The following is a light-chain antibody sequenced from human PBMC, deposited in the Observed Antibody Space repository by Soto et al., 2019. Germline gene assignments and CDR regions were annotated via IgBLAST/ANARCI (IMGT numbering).Light chain of an antibody. CDR1: SSNIGNNY. V-gene: IGLV1-51*01. Sequence: QSVLTQSPSVSAAPGQQVTISCSGSSSNIGNNYVSWYQQLPGTAPKLLIYDNKKRPSGIPDRFSGSKSGTSGTLDITGLQTGDEADYYCATWDGSLPGEVFGGGTKRTVL. CDR2: DNK. CDR3: ATWDGSLPGEV. J-gene: IGLJ2*01.